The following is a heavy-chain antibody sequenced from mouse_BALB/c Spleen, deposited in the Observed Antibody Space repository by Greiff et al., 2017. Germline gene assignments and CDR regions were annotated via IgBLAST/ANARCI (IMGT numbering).Heavy chain of an antibody. Sequence: EVMLVESGAELVRPGALVKLSCKASGFNIKDYYMHWVKQRPEQGLEWIGWIDPENGNTIYDPKFQGKASITADTSSNTAYLQLSSLTSEDTAVDYCARGTTVGWDYWGQGTTLTVSS. D-gene: IGHD1-1*01. CDR2: IDPENGNT. V-gene: IGHV14-1*02. CDR3: ARGTTVGWDY. CDR1: GFNIKDYY. J-gene: IGHJ2*01.